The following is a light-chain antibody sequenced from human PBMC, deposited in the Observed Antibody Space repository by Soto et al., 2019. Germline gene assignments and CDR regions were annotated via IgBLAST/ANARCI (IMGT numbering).Light chain of an antibody. CDR2: DAS. Sequence: DIPMTQSPATPSASVGDRVTITCPASLSIKNSLAWYQQKQGKAPKLLMSDASSLQSGVSSRFSGSGYGTDLTLTIRSLQPDDFAPYYGQQDDNPSKTSGQATKVEI. CDR3: QQDDNPSKT. CDR1: LSIKNS. V-gene: IGKV1-5*01. J-gene: IGKJ1*01.